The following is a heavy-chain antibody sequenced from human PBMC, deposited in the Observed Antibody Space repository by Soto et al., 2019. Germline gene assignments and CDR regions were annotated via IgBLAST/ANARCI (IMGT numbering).Heavy chain of an antibody. J-gene: IGHJ6*03. CDR2: ISSSGSTI. CDR1: GFTFSDYY. CDR3: ASVETTLYYMDV. Sequence: PGGSLRLSCAASGFTFSDYYMSWIRQAPGKGLEWVSYISSSGSTIYYADSVKGRFTISRDNAENSLYLQMNSLRAEDTAVYYCASVETTLYYMDVWGKGTTVTVSS. D-gene: IGHD4-4*01. V-gene: IGHV3-11*01.